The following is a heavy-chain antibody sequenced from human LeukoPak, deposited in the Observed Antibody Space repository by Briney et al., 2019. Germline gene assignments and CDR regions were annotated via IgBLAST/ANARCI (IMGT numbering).Heavy chain of an antibody. CDR2: IYSSGST. V-gene: IGHV4-4*07. CDR1: GGSISNFY. J-gene: IGHJ4*02. CDR3: ARETTGAGTARPFDY. D-gene: IGHD6-13*01. Sequence: SETLSLTCTVSGGSISNFYWSWIRQPAGKTLEWIGRIYSSGSTNYNPSLKSRVTMSLDTSKNQFSLKLSTVTAADTAVYFCARETTGAGTARPFDYWGQGTLVTVSS.